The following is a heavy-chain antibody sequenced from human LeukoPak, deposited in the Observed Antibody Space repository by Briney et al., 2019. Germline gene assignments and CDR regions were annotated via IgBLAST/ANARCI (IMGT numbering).Heavy chain of an antibody. V-gene: IGHV1-46*01. CDR1: GYTFTTYY. D-gene: IGHD1-26*01. CDR3: ARAVGATSQFDY. Sequence: ASVKVSRKASGYTFTTYYLHWVRQAPGQGLEWMGIVNPSGGSTPYAQNFQGRVTMTRDTSTNTVYMELGSLRSEDTAVYYCARAVGATSQFDYWGQGTLVTVSS. CDR2: VNPSGGST. J-gene: IGHJ4*02.